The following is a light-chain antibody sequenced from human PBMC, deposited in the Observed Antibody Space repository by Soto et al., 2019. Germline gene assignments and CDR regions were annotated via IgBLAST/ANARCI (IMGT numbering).Light chain of an antibody. CDR3: AAWDASLNGWV. Sequence: QSVLTQPPSASGTPGQRVTISCSGSSSNIGSNTVNWYQQLPGTAPKLLIYTNNQRPSGVPDRFSGSKSGTSASLAISGLQSEDEADYYCAAWDASLNGWVFGGGTKRTDL. J-gene: IGLJ3*02. CDR2: TNN. CDR1: SSNIGSNT. V-gene: IGLV1-44*01.